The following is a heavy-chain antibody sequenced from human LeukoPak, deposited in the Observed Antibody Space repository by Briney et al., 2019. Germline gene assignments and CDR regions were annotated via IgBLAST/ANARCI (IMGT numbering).Heavy chain of an antibody. V-gene: IGHV4-38-2*02. J-gene: IGHJ4*02. Sequence: SGTLSLTCTVSGYSISSGYYWGWIREPPGKGLEWIGGIFHSGTTYYNPSLKSRVIISVDTSKNQFSLKLSSVTAADTAVYYCARSGTGWFEDYWGQGTLVTVSS. CDR3: ARSGTGWFEDY. CDR2: IFHSGTT. D-gene: IGHD6-19*01. CDR1: GYSISSGYY.